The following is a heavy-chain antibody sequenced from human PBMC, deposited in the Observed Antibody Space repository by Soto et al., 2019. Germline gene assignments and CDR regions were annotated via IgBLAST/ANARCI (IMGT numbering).Heavy chain of an antibody. D-gene: IGHD2-15*01. CDR1: GGSITSISSRNYY. CDR3: ARQADVGNRDY. CDR2: IYYSGNT. J-gene: IGHJ4*02. Sequence: QLQLQESGPGLVKPSETLSLTCTVSGGSITSISSRNYYWGWIRQPPGKGLEWIGNIYYSGNTYYNPSLKRRVTVSTATSKSQLSLKLTAVTAGDTAVYDGARQADVGNRDYWCQGTLVTVSS. V-gene: IGHV4-39*01.